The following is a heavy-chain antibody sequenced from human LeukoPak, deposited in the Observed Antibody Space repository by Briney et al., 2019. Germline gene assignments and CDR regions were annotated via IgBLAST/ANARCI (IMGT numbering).Heavy chain of an antibody. D-gene: IGHD2-2*01. CDR1: GGSISSGGYY. J-gene: IGHJ6*02. Sequence: PSETLSLTCTVSGGSISSGGYYWSWIRQHPGKGLEWIGHIYYSGSTYYNPSLKSRVTIPVDTSKNQFSLKLSSVTAADTAVYYCARDAIVVVPAATAGYYYYGMDVWGQGTTVTVSS. CDR2: IYYSGST. CDR3: ARDAIVVVPAATAGYYYYGMDV. V-gene: IGHV4-31*03.